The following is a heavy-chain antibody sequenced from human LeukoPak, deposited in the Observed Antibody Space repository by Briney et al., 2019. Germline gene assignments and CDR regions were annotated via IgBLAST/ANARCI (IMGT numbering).Heavy chain of an antibody. V-gene: IGHV4-59*08. J-gene: IGHJ3*02. D-gene: IGHD6-13*01. Sequence: SETLSLTCTVSGGSISSYYWSCIRQPPGKGLEWIGYISYSGSTNYNPSLKSRVTISVDTSKNQFSLKLSSVTAADTAVYYCARRSPAAGTSAFDIWGQGTVVTVSS. CDR2: ISYSGST. CDR1: GGSISSYY. CDR3: ARRSPAAGTSAFDI.